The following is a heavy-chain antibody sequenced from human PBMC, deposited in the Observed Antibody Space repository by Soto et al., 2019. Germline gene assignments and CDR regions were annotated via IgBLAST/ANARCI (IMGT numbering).Heavy chain of an antibody. D-gene: IGHD2-15*01. CDR1: GFTFSSYA. Sequence: GGSLRLSCAASGFTFSSYAMSWVRQAPGKGLEWVSAISGSGGSTYYADSVKGRFTISRDNSKNTLYLQMNSLRAEDTAVYYCAKDDPPHELYCSGGSCYYGGGFMDVWGQGTTVTVSS. CDR3: AKDDPPHELYCSGGSCYYGGGFMDV. J-gene: IGHJ6*02. V-gene: IGHV3-23*01. CDR2: ISGSGGST.